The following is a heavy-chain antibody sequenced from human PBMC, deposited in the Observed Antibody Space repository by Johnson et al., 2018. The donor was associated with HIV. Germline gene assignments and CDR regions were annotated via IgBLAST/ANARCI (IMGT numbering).Heavy chain of an antibody. J-gene: IGHJ3*02. CDR2: ISYDGRSK. CDR3: ARVRSGRGNAFDI. D-gene: IGHD1-26*01. CDR1: GFTFGSYA. Sequence: QMQLVESGGGVAQPGSPLRLSCAASGFTFGSYAMHWVRQAPGKGLEWVAVISYDGRSKDYADSVKGRFTISRDNSKNTMYLQMNSLRSEDTAVYHCARVRSGRGNAFDIWGQGTMVIVSS. V-gene: IGHV3-30*04.